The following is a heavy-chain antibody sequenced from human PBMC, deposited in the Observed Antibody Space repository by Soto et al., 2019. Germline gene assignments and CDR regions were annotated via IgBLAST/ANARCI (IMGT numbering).Heavy chain of an antibody. Sequence: QVQLVQSGAEVKKPGASVKVSCKASGYTFTSYGISWVRQAPGQGLEWMGWISAYNGNTNYAQKLQGRVTMTTDTSTSTAYMELRSLRSDDTAVYYCASVPGYCSGGSCTHAFDIWGQGTVVTVSS. CDR3: ASVPGYCSGGSCTHAFDI. CDR2: ISAYNGNT. CDR1: GYTFTSYG. J-gene: IGHJ3*02. D-gene: IGHD2-15*01. V-gene: IGHV1-18*01.